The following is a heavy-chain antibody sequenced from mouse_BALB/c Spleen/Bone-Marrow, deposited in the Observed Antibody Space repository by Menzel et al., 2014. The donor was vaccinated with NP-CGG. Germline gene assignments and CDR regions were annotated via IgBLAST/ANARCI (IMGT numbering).Heavy chain of an antibody. D-gene: IGHD1-2*01. Sequence: EVQVVQSGGGLVQPGGSLKLSCAASGFDFRRYCMSWVRQAPGKGLEWIGGINPDSSTINYTPSLKDKFIISRDNANNTLSLQMSKVRSEDTALYYCARQEDYGYSDYWGQGTPLTVSA. J-gene: IGHJ2*01. CDR3: ARQEDYGYSDY. CDR1: GFDFRRYC. CDR2: INPDSSTI. V-gene: IGHV4-1*02.